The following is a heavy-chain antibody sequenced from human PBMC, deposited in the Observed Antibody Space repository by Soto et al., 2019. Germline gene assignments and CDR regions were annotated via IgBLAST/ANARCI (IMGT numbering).Heavy chain of an antibody. Sequence: EVQLVESGGGLVQPGGSLRLSCAASGFTFTYAWMIWVRQAPGKGLEWVGRIRTRGEGGTTDYAAPVKGRFSVSRDDSRNTLYLQMNSLQTEDTAIYYCTAYIASTIANWGFAHWGQGTLVTVSS. CDR3: TAYIASTIANWGFAH. J-gene: IGHJ4*02. CDR1: GFTFTYAW. D-gene: IGHD5-12*01. V-gene: IGHV3-15*07. CDR2: IRTRGEGGTT.